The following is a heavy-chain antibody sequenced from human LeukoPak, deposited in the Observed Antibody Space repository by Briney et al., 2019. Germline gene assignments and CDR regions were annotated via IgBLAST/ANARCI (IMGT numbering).Heavy chain of an antibody. V-gene: IGHV1-8*01. D-gene: IGHD6-13*01. CDR1: GYTFTIYD. CDR3: ARGSTIAAALDY. Sequence: ASVKLSCKSSGYTFTIYDINWVRQATGQGLEWMGWMNPNSGNTGYAQKFQGRVTMTRNTSIRTAYMELSSLRSEDTAVYYCARGSTIAAALDYWGQGTLVTVSS. J-gene: IGHJ4*02. CDR2: MNPNSGNT.